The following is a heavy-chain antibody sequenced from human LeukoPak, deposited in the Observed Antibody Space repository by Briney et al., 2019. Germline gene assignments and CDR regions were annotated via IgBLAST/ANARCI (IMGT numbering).Heavy chain of an antibody. D-gene: IGHD5-18*01. V-gene: IGHV3-30*04. J-gene: IGHJ4*02. CDR2: ISYDGSNK. Sequence: GGSLRLSCAASGFTFSSYAMHWVRQAPGKGLEWVAVISYDGSNKYYADSVKGRFTISRDNSKNTLYLQMNSLRAEDTAVYYCARAFGYSYGKPDFDYWGQGTLVTVSS. CDR3: ARAFGYSYGKPDFDY. CDR1: GFTFSSYA.